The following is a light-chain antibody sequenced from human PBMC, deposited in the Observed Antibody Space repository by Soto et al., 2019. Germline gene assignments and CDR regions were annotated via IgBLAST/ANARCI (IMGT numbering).Light chain of an antibody. V-gene: IGLV2-14*01. Sequence: QSVLTQPASVSGSPGQSITISCTGTSSDVGGYNYVSWYQQHPGKAPKLMIYDVSNRPSGVSNRFSGSKSGNTASLTISGLQAEDEADYYCSSYTSSSTPNWVFGGGTKLTAL. CDR3: SSYTSSSTPNWV. CDR1: SSDVGGYNY. CDR2: DVS. J-gene: IGLJ3*02.